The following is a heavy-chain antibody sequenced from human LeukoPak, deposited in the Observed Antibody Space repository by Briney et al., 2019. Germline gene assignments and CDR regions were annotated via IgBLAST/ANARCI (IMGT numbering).Heavy chain of an antibody. Sequence: GRSLRLSCAASGFTFSSYGMHWVRQAPGKGLEWVAVISYDGSNKYYADSVKGRFTISRDNSKNTLYLQMNSLRAEDTAVYYCARYGSGSYYNEDWRYYYGMDVWGKGTTVTVSS. CDR2: ISYDGSNK. J-gene: IGHJ6*04. D-gene: IGHD3-10*01. V-gene: IGHV3-30*03. CDR3: ARYGSGSYYNEDWRYYYGMDV. CDR1: GFTFSSYG.